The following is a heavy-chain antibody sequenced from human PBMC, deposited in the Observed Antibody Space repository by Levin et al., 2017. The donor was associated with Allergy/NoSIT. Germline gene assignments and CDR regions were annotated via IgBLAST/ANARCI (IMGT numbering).Heavy chain of an antibody. V-gene: IGHV1-69*13. D-gene: IGHD6-19*01. CDR2: IIPIFGTA. Sequence: GASVKVSCKASGGTFSSYAISWVRQAPGQGLEWMGGIIPIFGTANYAQKFQGRVTITADESTSTAYMELSSLRSEDTAVYYCARDSHYSSGWYGIPRAYYYGMDVWGQGTTVTVSS. J-gene: IGHJ6*02. CDR3: ARDSHYSSGWYGIPRAYYYGMDV. CDR1: GGTFSSYA.